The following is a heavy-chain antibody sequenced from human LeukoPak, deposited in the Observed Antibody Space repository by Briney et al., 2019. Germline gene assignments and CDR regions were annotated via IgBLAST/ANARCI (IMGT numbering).Heavy chain of an antibody. V-gene: IGHV1-46*01. J-gene: IGHJ6*03. D-gene: IGHD3-10*02. CDR1: GYTFIGYY. CDR3: ARAPTYVAYHYYMDV. Sequence: GASVKVSCKASGYTFIGYYMHWVRQAPGQGLEWMGIINPSGGSTTYAQKFQGRVTMTRDMSTSTVYMELSSLRSEDTAVYYCARAPTYVAYHYYMDVWGKGTTVTVSS. CDR2: INPSGGST.